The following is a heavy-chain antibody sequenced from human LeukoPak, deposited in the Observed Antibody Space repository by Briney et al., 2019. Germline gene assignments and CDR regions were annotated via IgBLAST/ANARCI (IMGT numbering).Heavy chain of an antibody. CDR2: ISGSGGST. Sequence: GGSLRLSCAASGFTFSSYAMSWVRQAPGKGLEWVSAISGSGGSTYYADSVKGRFTISRDNSKNTLYLQMNSLRAEDTAVYYCARAECSSTSCYNYYGMDVWGQGTTVTVSS. D-gene: IGHD2-2*02. CDR3: ARAECSSTSCYNYYGMDV. V-gene: IGHV3-23*01. J-gene: IGHJ6*02. CDR1: GFTFSSYA.